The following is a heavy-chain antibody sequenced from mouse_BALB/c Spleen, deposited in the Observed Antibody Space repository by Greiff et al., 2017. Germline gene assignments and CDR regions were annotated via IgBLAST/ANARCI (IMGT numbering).Heavy chain of an antibody. CDR1: GYTFTSYW. CDR2: INPSTGYT. CDR3: ARAYYYGSSCDY. Sequence: QVQLKESGAELAKPGASVKMSCKASGYTFTSYWMHWVKQRPGQGLEWIGYINPSTGYTEYNQKFKDKATLTADKSSSTAYMQLSSLTSEDSAVYYCARAYYYGSSCDYWGQGTTLTVSA. D-gene: IGHD1-1*01. J-gene: IGHJ2*01. V-gene: IGHV1-7*01.